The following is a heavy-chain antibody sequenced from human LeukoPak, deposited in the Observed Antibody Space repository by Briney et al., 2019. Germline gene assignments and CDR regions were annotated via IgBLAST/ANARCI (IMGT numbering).Heavy chain of an antibody. CDR2: INHSGST. Sequence: KSSETLSLTCAVYGGSLSGYYWSWIRQPPGKGLEWLGEINHSGSTNYNPSLKSRVTISVDTSKNQFSLKLSSVTAADTAVYYCARLAYTVTTLDYWGQGTLVTVSS. V-gene: IGHV4-34*01. D-gene: IGHD4-11*01. CDR1: GGSLSGYY. CDR3: ARLAYTVTTLDY. J-gene: IGHJ4*02.